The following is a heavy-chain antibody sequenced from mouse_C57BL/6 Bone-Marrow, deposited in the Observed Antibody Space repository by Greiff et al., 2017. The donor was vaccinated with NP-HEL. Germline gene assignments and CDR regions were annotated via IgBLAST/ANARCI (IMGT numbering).Heavy chain of an antibody. CDR2: IHPNSGST. CDR3: ARWGYYWYFDV. V-gene: IGHV1-64*01. CDR1: GYTFTSYW. Sequence: QVQLQQPGAELVKPGASVKLSCKASGYTFTSYWMHWVKQRPGQDLEWIGMIHPNSGSTNYNEKFKSKATLTVDKSSSTAYMQLSSLTSEDSAVYYCARWGYYWYFDVWGTGTTVTVSS. J-gene: IGHJ1*03. D-gene: IGHD2-2*01.